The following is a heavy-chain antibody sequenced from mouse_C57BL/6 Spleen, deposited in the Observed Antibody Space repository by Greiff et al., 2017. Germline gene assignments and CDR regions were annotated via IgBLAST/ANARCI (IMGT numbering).Heavy chain of an antibody. Sequence: QVQLQQSGAELVRPGASVKLSCKASGYTFTDYYINWVKQRPGQGLEWIARIYHGSGNTYYTAKLKGQATLTAEKSTSNAYMQLSSLTSEDSAVYFCARSGIYYGNLDWYFDVWGTGTSVTVSS. D-gene: IGHD2-1*01. CDR1: GYTFTDYY. V-gene: IGHV1-76*01. J-gene: IGHJ1*03. CDR2: IYHGSGNT. CDR3: ARSGIYYGNLDWYFDV.